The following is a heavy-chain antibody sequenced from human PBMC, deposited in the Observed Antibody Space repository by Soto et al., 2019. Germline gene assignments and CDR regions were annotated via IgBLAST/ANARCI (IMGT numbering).Heavy chain of an antibody. Sequence: PGESLKISCKGSGYSFTSYWIGWVRQMPGKGLECMGIIYPGDSDTRYSPSFQGQVTTSADKSISTAYLQWSSLKASDTAMYYCAGGGVRGVITRTRDYYGMDVWGQGTTVTV. V-gene: IGHV5-51*01. CDR3: AGGGVRGVITRTRDYYGMDV. D-gene: IGHD3-10*01. CDR1: GYSFTSYW. J-gene: IGHJ6*02. CDR2: IYPGDSDT.